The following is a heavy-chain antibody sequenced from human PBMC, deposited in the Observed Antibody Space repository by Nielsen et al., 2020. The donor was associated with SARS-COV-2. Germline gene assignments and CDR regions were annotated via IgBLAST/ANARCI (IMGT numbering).Heavy chain of an antibody. CDR3: ARRLPLYYYGSGSRNAFDI. CDR2: IDPSDSYT. Sequence: GESLKISCKGSGYSFTSYWISWVRQMPGKGLEWMGRIDPSDSYTNYSPSFQGHVTISADKSISTAYLQWSSLKASDTAMYYCARRLPLYYYGSGSRNAFDIWCQGTMVTVSS. J-gene: IGHJ3*02. V-gene: IGHV5-10-1*01. CDR1: GYSFTSYW. D-gene: IGHD3-10*01.